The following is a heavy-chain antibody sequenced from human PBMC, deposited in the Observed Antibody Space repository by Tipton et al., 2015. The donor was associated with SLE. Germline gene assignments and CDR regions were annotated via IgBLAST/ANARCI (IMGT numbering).Heavy chain of an antibody. V-gene: IGHV4-61*09. CDR2: VYTSGST. J-gene: IGHJ3*02. D-gene: IGHD3-3*01. CDR1: GGSISSGSYY. CDR3: ARPVGSTYDHDAFDI. Sequence: TLSLTCTVSGGSISSGSYYWSWIRQPAGKGLEWIGHVYTSGSTNYNPSLKSRVTISEDTSKNQFSLKLSSVTAADTAVYYCARPVGSTYDHDAFDIWGQGTMVTVSS.